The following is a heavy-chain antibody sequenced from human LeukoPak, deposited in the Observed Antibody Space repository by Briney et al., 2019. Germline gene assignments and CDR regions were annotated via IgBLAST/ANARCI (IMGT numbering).Heavy chain of an antibody. CDR1: GYSFTSYG. Sequence: KISCKGSGYSFTSYGISWVRQAPGQGLEWMGWISAYNGNTNYAQKLQGRVTMTTVTSTSTAYMELRSLRSDDTAVYYCARDRERGGVPDAFDIWGQGTMVTVSS. CDR3: ARDRERGGVPDAFDI. CDR2: ISAYNGNT. V-gene: IGHV1-18*01. J-gene: IGHJ3*02. D-gene: IGHD1-1*01.